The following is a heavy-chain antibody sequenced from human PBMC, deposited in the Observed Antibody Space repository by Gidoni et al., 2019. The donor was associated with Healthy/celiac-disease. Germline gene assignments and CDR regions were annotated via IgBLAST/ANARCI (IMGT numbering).Heavy chain of an antibody. CDR2: IRSKANSYAT. V-gene: IGHV3-73*02. J-gene: IGHJ6*02. D-gene: IGHD3-22*01. CDR3: TTPYYYDSSGYYYYYGMDV. CDR1: GCTFSGCA. Sequence: EVQLVESGGGLVQPGGSRKLSCAASGCTFSGCAMDWVRQASGKGLEWVGRIRSKANSYATAYAASVKGRFTISRDDSKNTAYLQMNSLKTEDTAVYYCTTPYYYDSSGYYYYYGMDVWGQGTTVTVSS.